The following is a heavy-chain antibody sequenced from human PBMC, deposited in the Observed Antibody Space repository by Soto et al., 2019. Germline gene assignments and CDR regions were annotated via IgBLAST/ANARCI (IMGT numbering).Heavy chain of an antibody. J-gene: IGHJ4*02. CDR2: IHDTGRT. CDR3: SRDATTGYSAAGDY. Sequence: SETLSLTCTVSGDSLSTYYWSWIRQPAGERLEWIGRIHDTGRTNYNPSLKGRFTISRDNAKNTLYLQVNSLRAEDTAVYYCSRDATTGYSAAGDYWGQGTLVTVSS. V-gene: IGHV4-4*07. D-gene: IGHD1-26*01. CDR1: GDSLSTYY.